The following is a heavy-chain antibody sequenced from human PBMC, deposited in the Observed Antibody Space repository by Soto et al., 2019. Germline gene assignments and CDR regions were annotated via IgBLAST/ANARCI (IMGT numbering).Heavy chain of an antibody. CDR2: ISGSGGST. CDR3: AKGTTKGVYYYYMDV. J-gene: IGHJ6*03. D-gene: IGHD3-16*01. Sequence: GGSLRLSCAASGFTFSSYAMSWVRQAPGKGLEWVSAISGSGGSTYYADSVKGRFTISRDNSKNTLYLQMNSLRAEDTAVYYCAKGTTKGVYYYYMDVWGKGTTVTVSS. V-gene: IGHV3-23*01. CDR1: GFTFSSYA.